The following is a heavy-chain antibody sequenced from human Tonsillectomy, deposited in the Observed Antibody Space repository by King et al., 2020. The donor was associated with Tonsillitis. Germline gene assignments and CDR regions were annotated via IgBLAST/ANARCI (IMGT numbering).Heavy chain of an antibody. V-gene: IGHV4-61*02. CDR1: GGSLDSGSFY. D-gene: IGHD3/OR15-3a*01. Sequence: VQLQESGPGLVKPSQTLSLTCSVSGGSLDSGSFYWSWIRQSAGRGLEWIGRIYIDGTTDYNASLKGRVTTSVDTSKNQFSLSLSFVTAADTAVYYCARGADWGYYFDYWGQGILVTVST. CDR3: ARGADWGYYFDY. J-gene: IGHJ4*02. CDR2: IYIDGTT.